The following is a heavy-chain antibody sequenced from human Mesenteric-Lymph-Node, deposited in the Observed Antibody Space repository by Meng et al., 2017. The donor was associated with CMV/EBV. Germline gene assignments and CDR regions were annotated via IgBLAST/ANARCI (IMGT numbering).Heavy chain of an antibody. CDR1: GFTFGSYA. Sequence: GGSLRLSCVASGFTFGSYAMHWVRQAPGKGLEYVSAISSNGGSTYYVDSVKDRFTISRDNSKNTLYLQMGSLRAEDTAVYYCAKEEYQLRFNPPAGLDYWGQGTLVTVSS. J-gene: IGHJ4*02. D-gene: IGHD2-2*01. CDR3: AKEEYQLRFNPPAGLDY. V-gene: IGHV3-64*02. CDR2: ISSNGGST.